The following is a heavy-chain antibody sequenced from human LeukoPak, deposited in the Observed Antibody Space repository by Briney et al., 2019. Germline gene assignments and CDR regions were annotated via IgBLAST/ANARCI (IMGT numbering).Heavy chain of an antibody. D-gene: IGHD2-15*01. CDR3: ARGYCSGGSCYYYYGMDV. CDR1: GGSFSGYY. J-gene: IGHJ6*04. Sequence: SETLSLTCAVYGGSFSGYYWSWIRQPPGKGLEWIGEINHSGSTNYNPSLKSRVTISADTSKNQFSLKLSSVTAADTAVYYCARGYCSGGSCYYYYGMDVWGKGTTVTVSS. V-gene: IGHV4-34*01. CDR2: INHSGST.